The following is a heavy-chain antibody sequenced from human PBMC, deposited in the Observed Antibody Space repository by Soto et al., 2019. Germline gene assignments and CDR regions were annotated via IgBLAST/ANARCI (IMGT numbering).Heavy chain of an antibody. D-gene: IGHD1-26*01. CDR1: GFTFRTYL. CDR2: IDGDGSNT. Sequence: PGGSLRLSCAASGFTFRTYLMQWVRQSPGKGLVWVSRIDGDGSNTVYADSVRGRFTTSRDNAKNTLYLQVNSLRAEDTAMYYCVRDTTYWGQGTLVTVSS. CDR3: VRDTTY. J-gene: IGHJ4*02. V-gene: IGHV3-74*01.